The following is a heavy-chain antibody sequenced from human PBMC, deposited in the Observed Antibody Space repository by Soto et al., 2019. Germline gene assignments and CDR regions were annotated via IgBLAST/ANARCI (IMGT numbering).Heavy chain of an antibody. D-gene: IGHD3-16*01. J-gene: IGHJ1*01. CDR2: IYADGGT. CDR1: GFTVSSNS. Sequence: EVELAETGGGLIQPGGSLRLSCAVSGFTVSSNSMSWVRQAPGKGLEWVSLIYADGGTYYGDSVKGRFTISRDTSKNTVSLQMTRLRADDTAVYYCARDNSILGAPFQDWGQGTLVTVSS. CDR3: ARDNSILGAPFQD. V-gene: IGHV3-53*02.